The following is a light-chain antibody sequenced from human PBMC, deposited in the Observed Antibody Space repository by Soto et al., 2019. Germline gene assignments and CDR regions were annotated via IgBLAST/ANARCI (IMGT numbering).Light chain of an antibody. Sequence: ETVMTQSPATLSLSPGERATLSCRASQSVSSKLVWYQQKPGQAPRFLNYGASTRATGIPARFRGSGSGTEFTLTIDSLQSEDFAVYYCQQYNDWPPAFGGGTKVDIK. V-gene: IGKV3-15*01. J-gene: IGKJ4*01. CDR3: QQYNDWPPA. CDR2: GAS. CDR1: QSVSSK.